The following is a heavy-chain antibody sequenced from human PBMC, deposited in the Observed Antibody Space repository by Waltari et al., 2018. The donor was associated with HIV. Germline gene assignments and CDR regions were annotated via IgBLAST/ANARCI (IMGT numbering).Heavy chain of an antibody. CDR3: ARDRRSTVIGPDY. CDR1: GFTVSSLG. J-gene: IGHJ4*02. V-gene: IGHV3-33*01. Sequence: VAVVESGGGVVQPGGSVRLSCAASGFTVSSLGMHWPRQAPGKGREWVAVIWYDGTNKYYGDSVKGRFTISRDNSKDMVYLQMDSLRVEDTGVYYCARDRRSTVIGPDYWGQGTVVVVSS. D-gene: IGHD4-17*01. CDR2: IWYDGTNK.